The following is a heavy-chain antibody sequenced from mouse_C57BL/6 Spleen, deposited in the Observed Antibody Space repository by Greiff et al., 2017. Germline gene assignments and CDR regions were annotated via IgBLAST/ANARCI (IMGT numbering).Heavy chain of an antibody. CDR1: GFTFSSYA. CDR3: TRDQRIYYGSSYGYYAMDY. V-gene: IGHV5-9-1*02. CDR2: ISSGGDYI. Sequence: EVKLVESGEGLVKPGGSLKLSCAASGFTFSSYAMSWVRQTPEKRLEWVAYISSGGDYIYYADTVKGRFTISRDNTRNTLYLQMSSLKSKDTAMXYCTRDQRIYYGSSYGYYAMDYWGQGTSVTVSA. D-gene: IGHD1-1*01. J-gene: IGHJ4*01.